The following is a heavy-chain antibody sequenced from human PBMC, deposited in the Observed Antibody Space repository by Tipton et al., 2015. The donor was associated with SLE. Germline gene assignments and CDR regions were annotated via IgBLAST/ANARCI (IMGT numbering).Heavy chain of an antibody. CDR2: SYYTGST. V-gene: IGHV4-59*08. J-gene: IGHJ3*02. Sequence: TLSLTCIVSAGSITGYYWTWIRQPPGKGMEWIAYSYYTGSTNYNPSLKSRVTISVDTSQNQFSLKLTSVTAADTAVYYCARSGGPYGADAFDIWGQGTMVTVSS. CDR1: AGSITGYY. D-gene: IGHD3-16*01. CDR3: ARSGGPYGADAFDI.